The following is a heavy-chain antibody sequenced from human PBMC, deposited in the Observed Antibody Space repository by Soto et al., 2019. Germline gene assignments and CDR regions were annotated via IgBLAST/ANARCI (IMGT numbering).Heavy chain of an antibody. J-gene: IGHJ6*02. Sequence: SVKVSCKASGGTFSSYAISWVRQAPGQGLEWMGGIITIFGTANYAQKFQGRVTIIADESTSTAYMELSSLRSEDTAVYYCARDPYQLPRTHYYSYGMDVWGQGTTVTVSS. CDR3: ARDPYQLPRTHYYSYGMDV. V-gene: IGHV1-69*13. D-gene: IGHD2-2*01. CDR1: GGTFSSYA. CDR2: IITIFGTA.